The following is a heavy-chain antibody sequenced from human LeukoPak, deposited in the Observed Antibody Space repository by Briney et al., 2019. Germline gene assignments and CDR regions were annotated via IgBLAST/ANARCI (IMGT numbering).Heavy chain of an antibody. D-gene: IGHD5-24*01. J-gene: IGHJ4*02. CDR2: IRDSGGST. V-gene: IGHV3-23*01. CDR1: GFSFSSYA. CDR3: AKAGDATSPEVSFDS. Sequence: PGGSLRLSGAASGFSFSSYAMSWVRQAPGKGLEWVSAIRDSGGSTYYADSGKGRFTIYRDNSQNTLYLQMNSLRAEDTAIYYCAKAGDATSPEVSFDSWGQGTLVTVST.